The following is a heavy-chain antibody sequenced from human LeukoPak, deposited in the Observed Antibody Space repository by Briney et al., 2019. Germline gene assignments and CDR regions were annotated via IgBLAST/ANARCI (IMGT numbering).Heavy chain of an antibody. CDR3: ARDKTAAIFDY. CDR1: GFAFSSYW. V-gene: IGHV3-74*01. J-gene: IGHJ4*02. CDR2: INPGVSSA. D-gene: IGHD6-13*01. Sequence: GGSLRLSCAAAGFAFSSYWMHWVRQVPGKVLVWVSRINPGVSSAAYADSVKGRFTISRDNAKNTLYLQMNSLRAEDTAVYSCARDKTAAIFDYWGQGTLVTVSS.